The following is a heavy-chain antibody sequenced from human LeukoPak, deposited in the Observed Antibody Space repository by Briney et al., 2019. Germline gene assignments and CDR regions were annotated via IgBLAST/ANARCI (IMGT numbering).Heavy chain of an antibody. V-gene: IGHV3-23*01. CDR3: AKADDYGGSYYFDY. J-gene: IGHJ4*02. D-gene: IGHD4-23*01. CDR1: GFTFSSYA. CDR2: ISGSGGST. Sequence: GGSLRLSCAASGFTFSSYAMSWVRQAPGKGLEWVSAISGSGGSTYYADSVKGRFTISRDNSKNTLYLQRNSLRAEDTAVYYCAKADDYGGSYYFDYWGQGTLVTVSS.